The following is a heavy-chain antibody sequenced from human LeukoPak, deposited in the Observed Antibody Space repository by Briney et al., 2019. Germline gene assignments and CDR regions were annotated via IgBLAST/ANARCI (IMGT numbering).Heavy chain of an antibody. Sequence: GGSLRLSCAASGFTLSNAWMSWVRQAPGKGLEWVSAISGSGGSTYYADSVKGRFTISRDNSKNTLYLQMNSLRAEDTAVYYCAKSTRTGYYYDSSGYYPFDYWGQGTLVTVSS. CDR3: AKSTRTGYYYDSSGYYPFDY. CDR1: GFTLSNAW. V-gene: IGHV3-23*01. J-gene: IGHJ4*02. D-gene: IGHD3-22*01. CDR2: ISGSGGST.